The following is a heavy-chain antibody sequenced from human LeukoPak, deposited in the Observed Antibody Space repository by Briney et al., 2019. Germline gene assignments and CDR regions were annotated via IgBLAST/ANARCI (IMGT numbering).Heavy chain of an antibody. D-gene: IGHD6-13*01. CDR3: ARWWVAAAFDY. J-gene: IGHJ4*02. Sequence: SETLSLTCTVSGGSISSSSYYWGWIRQPPGQGLEWIGSIYYSGSTYYNPSLKSRVTISVDTSKNQFSLKLSSVTAADTAVYYCARWWVAAAFDYWGQGTLVTVSS. CDR1: GGSISSSSYY. CDR2: IYYSGST. V-gene: IGHV4-39*01.